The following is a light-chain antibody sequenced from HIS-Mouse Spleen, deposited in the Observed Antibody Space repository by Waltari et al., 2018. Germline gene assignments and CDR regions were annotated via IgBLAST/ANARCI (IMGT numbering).Light chain of an antibody. CDR3: QQRSNWLT. J-gene: IGKJ4*01. V-gene: IGKV3-11*01. Sequence: EIVLTQSPATLSLSTGEIATLSCRASQSVSSYLAWYQQKPGQAPRLLIYDASNRATGIPARFSGSGSGTDFTLTISSLEPEDFAVYYCQQRSNWLTFGGGTKVEIK. CDR2: DAS. CDR1: QSVSSY.